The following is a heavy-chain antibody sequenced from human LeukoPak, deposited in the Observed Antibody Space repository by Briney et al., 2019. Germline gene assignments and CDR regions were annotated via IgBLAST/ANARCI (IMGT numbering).Heavy chain of an antibody. V-gene: IGHV3-74*01. J-gene: IGHJ5*02. CDR3: ARDVAARPRWFAP. D-gene: IGHD6-6*01. CDR1: GFTFSSYW. CDR2: IKTDGSN. Sequence: GGSLRLSCAASGFTFSSYWMHWVRQAPGKGLVWVSRIKTDGSNYYADSVKGRFTISRDNAKNTLYLEMNSLRAEDTAVYYCARDVAARPRWFAPWGQGTLVTVSS.